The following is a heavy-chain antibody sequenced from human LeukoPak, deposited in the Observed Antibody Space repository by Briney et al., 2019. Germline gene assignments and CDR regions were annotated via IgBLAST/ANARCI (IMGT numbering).Heavy chain of an antibody. CDR3: ASGAAAGNYYYYYMDV. CDR1: GGSISSYY. J-gene: IGHJ6*03. CDR2: IYYSGST. D-gene: IGHD6-13*01. V-gene: IGHV4-59*01. Sequence: TSETLSLTCTVSGGSISSYYWSWIRQPPGKGLEWIGYIYYSGSTNYNPSLKSRVTISVDTSKNRFSLKLSSVTAADTAVYYCASGAAAGNYYYYYMDVWGKGTTVTVSS.